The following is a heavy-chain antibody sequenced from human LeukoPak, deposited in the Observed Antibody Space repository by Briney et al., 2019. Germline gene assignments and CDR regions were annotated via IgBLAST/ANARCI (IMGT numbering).Heavy chain of an antibody. CDR3: ARHRKRSYYYMDV. CDR2: IYPGDSDT. CDR1: GYNFSGFW. J-gene: IGHJ6*03. V-gene: IGHV5-51*01. Sequence: GESLKISCKGSGYNFSGFWIGWVRQMPGKGLEWVGVIYPGDSDTRYSPSFQGQVTISADKSSNTAYLQWSSLTASDTAMYYCARHRKRSYYYMDVWGKGTTVTVSS.